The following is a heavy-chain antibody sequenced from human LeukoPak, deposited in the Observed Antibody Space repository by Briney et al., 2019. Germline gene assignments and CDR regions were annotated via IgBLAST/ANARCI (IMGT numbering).Heavy chain of an antibody. Sequence: PGGSLRLSCAASGFTFSSYEMNWFRQAPGKGLEWLSYISTSSATIKYADSVKGRFTISRDNAKNSLYLQMNNLRAEDSAVYYCVRKTEGAQNWFGPWGQGTLVSVSS. D-gene: IGHD1-26*01. CDR2: ISTSSATI. J-gene: IGHJ5*02. CDR1: GFTFSSYE. CDR3: VRKTEGAQNWFGP. V-gene: IGHV3-48*03.